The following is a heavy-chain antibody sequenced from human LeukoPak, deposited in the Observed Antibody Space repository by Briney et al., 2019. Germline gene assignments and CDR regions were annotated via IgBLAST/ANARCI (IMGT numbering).Heavy chain of an antibody. Sequence: GGSLRLSCAASGFIFSSYWMSWVRQAPGKGLEWVANIKQDGSEKYYVDSVKGRFTISKDNAKNSLYLQMNSLRAEDTAVYYCARARPAMVRGVIIKGHYYYMDVWGKGTTVTVSS. D-gene: IGHD3-10*01. CDR3: ARARPAMVRGVIIKGHYYYMDV. V-gene: IGHV3-7*01. CDR1: GFIFSSYW. J-gene: IGHJ6*03. CDR2: IKQDGSEK.